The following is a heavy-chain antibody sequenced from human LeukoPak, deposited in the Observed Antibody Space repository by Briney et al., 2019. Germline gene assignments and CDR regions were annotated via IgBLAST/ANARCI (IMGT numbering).Heavy chain of an antibody. CDR2: ISWNSGSI. CDR1: GFTVSSNY. D-gene: IGHD2-15*01. Sequence: GGSLRLSCAASGFTVSSNYMSWVRQAPGKGLEWASGISWNSGSIAYADSVKGRFTISRDNAKNSLYLQMNSLRAEDMALYYCAKDVSLGYCSGGSCSAHFDYWGQGTLVTVSS. CDR3: AKDVSLGYCSGGSCSAHFDY. J-gene: IGHJ4*02. V-gene: IGHV3-9*03.